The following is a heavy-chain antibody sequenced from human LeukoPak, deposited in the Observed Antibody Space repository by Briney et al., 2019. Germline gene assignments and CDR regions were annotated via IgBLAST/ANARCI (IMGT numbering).Heavy chain of an antibody. D-gene: IGHD6-13*01. Sequence: GGSLRLSCAASGFTFSSYAMSWVRQAPGKGLEWVSAISGSGGSTYYADSVKGRFTISRDNSKNTLYLQMNSLRAEDTAVYYCARHSRHSSSWSGDYWGQGTLVTVSS. CDR1: GFTFSSYA. V-gene: IGHV3-23*01. CDR2: ISGSGGST. CDR3: ARHSRHSSSWSGDY. J-gene: IGHJ4*02.